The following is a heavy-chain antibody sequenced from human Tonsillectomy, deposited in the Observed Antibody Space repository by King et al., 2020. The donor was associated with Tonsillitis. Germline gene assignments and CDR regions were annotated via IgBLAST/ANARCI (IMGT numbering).Heavy chain of an antibody. V-gene: IGHV1-24*01. CDR2: FDPEDGET. D-gene: IGHD5-18*01. J-gene: IGHJ4*02. CDR1: GYTLTELS. CDR3: ATLRYSYGPPLAFDY. Sequence: QLVQSGAEVKKPGASVKVSCKVSGYTLTELSMHWVRQAPGKGLEWMGGFDPEDGETIYAQKFRGRGTMTEDKSTDTAYMELRSLRSEDTAVYYCATLRYSYGPPLAFDYWGQGTLVTVSS.